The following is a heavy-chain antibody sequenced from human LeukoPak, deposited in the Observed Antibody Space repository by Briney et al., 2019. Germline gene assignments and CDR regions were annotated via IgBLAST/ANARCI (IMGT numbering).Heavy chain of an antibody. V-gene: IGHV4-34*01. CDR2: INHSGST. D-gene: IGHD2-15*01. Sequence: PSETLSLTCAVYGGSFSGYYWSWIRQPPGKGLEWIGEINHSGSTNYNPSLKSRVTISVDTSKSQFSLKLSSVTAADTAVYYCARGRGYCSGGSCSRDYWGQGTLVTVSS. CDR1: GGSFSGYY. J-gene: IGHJ4*02. CDR3: ARGRGYCSGGSCSRDY.